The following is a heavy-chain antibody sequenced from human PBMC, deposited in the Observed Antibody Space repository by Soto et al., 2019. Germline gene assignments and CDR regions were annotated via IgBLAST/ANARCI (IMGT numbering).Heavy chain of an antibody. J-gene: IGHJ5*02. CDR3: ARRICSGGSCYLNWFDP. V-gene: IGHV4-31*03. Sequence: PSETLSLTCTVSGASINSGGYYWSWIRKLPGEGLEWIGYIYFSGSTYYNPSLESRVTISLDTSQNQFSLKLSSVPAADTAVYYCARRICSGGSCYLNWFDPWGQGTLVTVSS. D-gene: IGHD2-15*01. CDR2: IYFSGST. CDR1: GASINSGGYY.